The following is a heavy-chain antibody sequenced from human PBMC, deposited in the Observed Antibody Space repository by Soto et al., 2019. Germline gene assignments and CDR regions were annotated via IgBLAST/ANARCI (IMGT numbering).Heavy chain of an antibody. J-gene: IGHJ3*02. CDR2: INNDGSST. CDR1: GFTFSSNW. Sequence: EVQLVESGGGLVQPGGSLRLSCAASGFTFSSNWMHWVRQAPGKGLVWLSRINNDGSSTRYADYVKGRFTISRDNAKNTVNPQMDSLRAEDTAVYYCARTFTTYYGSWSYFHDAFDTRGQGTMVTVSS. D-gene: IGHD3-10*01. CDR3: ARTFTTYYGSWSYFHDAFDT. V-gene: IGHV3-74*01.